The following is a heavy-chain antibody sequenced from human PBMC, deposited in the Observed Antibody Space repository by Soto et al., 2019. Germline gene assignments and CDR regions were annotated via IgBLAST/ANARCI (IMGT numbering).Heavy chain of an antibody. D-gene: IGHD3-16*01. CDR1: GYTFTGYY. CDR2: INPNSGGT. Sequence: QVQLVQSGAEVKKPGASVKVSCKASGYTFTGYYMHWVRQAPGQGLEWMGWINPNSGGTNYAQKLQGRVTMTRDTSMSTAYMELSMLRSDDTAVYYCARGPYDYVWGSPDYFDYWGPGTLFTVSS. CDR3: ARGPYDYVWGSPDYFDY. V-gene: IGHV1-2*02. J-gene: IGHJ4*02.